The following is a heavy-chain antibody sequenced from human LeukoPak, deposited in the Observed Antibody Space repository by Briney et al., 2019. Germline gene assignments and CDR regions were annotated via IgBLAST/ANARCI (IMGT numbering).Heavy chain of an antibody. CDR1: GFTFSSYA. Sequence: GGSLRLSCAASGFTFSSYAMSWVRQAPGKGLEWVSAISGSGGSTYYADSVKGRFTISRDNSKNTLYLQMNSLRAEDTAVYYCARGRIAAAGNTPFDPWGQGTLVTVSS. V-gene: IGHV3-23*01. CDR2: ISGSGGST. J-gene: IGHJ5*02. CDR3: ARGRIAAAGNTPFDP. D-gene: IGHD6-13*01.